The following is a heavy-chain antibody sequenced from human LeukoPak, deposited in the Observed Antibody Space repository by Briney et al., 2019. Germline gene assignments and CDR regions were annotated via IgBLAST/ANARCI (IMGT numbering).Heavy chain of an antibody. Sequence: PSETLSLTCTVSGGSISSSSYYWGWIRQPPGKGLEWIGSIYYSGTTFYNPSLRSRVTISVDTSKNQFSLKLSSVTAADTAIYYCAKREYNYGMGFDYWGQGTLVAVSS. CDR1: GGSISSSSYY. CDR2: IYYSGTT. CDR3: AKREYNYGMGFDY. J-gene: IGHJ4*02. D-gene: IGHD5-18*01. V-gene: IGHV4-39*01.